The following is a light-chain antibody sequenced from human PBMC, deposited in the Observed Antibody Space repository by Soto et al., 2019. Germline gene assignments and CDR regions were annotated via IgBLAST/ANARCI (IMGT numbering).Light chain of an antibody. CDR3: QHYVERSPIT. J-gene: IGKJ5*01. V-gene: IGKV3-20*01. Sequence: VMTLSPGTLSLYTGERATLSCRASQSVSSRLAWYQQKPGQAPRLLISDASSRATGIPDRFSGSGSGTDFTLTISRLEPEDFALYYCQHYVERSPITFGQGTRLEIK. CDR1: QSVSSR. CDR2: DAS.